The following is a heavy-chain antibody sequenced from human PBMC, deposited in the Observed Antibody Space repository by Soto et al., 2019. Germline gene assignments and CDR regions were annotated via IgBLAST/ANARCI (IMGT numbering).Heavy chain of an antibody. D-gene: IGHD3-16*01. CDR3: ATVYTAAWSTHNYYYMDI. J-gene: IGHJ6*03. CDR2: INTYNGNT. Sequence: ASVKVSCKASDYTFTNYGISWVRQAPGQGLEWMGWINTYNGNTNYAQKFQGRVTMTTDTSTSTASMELRSLRSDDTAVYYCATVYTAAWSTHNYYYMDIWGKGTTVTVSS. CDR1: DYTFTNYG. V-gene: IGHV1-18*01.